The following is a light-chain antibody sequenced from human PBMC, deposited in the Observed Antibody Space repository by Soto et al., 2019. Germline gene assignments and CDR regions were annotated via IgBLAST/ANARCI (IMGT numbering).Light chain of an antibody. CDR2: EVS. V-gene: IGLV2-8*01. CDR1: SSDVGGYNY. CDR3: SSYAGSDNLV. J-gene: IGLJ2*01. Sequence: QSALTQPPSASGSPGQSVTISCTGTSSDVGGYNYVSWYQQHPGKAPKLMIYEVSKRPSGVPDRFSGSKSGNTASLTVSGLQYEDEADYDCSSYAGSDNLVFGGGTKLTVL.